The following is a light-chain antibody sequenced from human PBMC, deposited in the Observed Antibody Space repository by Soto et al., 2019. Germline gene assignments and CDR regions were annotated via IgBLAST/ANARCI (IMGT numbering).Light chain of an antibody. Sequence: DIVLTQSPGTLSLSPGERATLSCRASQSFSSGYLAWYQQKPGQAPRLLIYGASTRATDIPDRFSGSESGTEFTLTISRLEPEDFAVYYCHQYGSSPPYTFGQGTKLE. CDR1: QSFSSGY. CDR2: GAS. J-gene: IGKJ2*01. V-gene: IGKV3-20*01. CDR3: HQYGSSPPYT.